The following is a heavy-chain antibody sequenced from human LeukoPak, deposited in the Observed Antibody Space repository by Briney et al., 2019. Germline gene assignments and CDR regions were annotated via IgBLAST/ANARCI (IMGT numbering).Heavy chain of an antibody. CDR3: ARWNGWCS. D-gene: IGHD1-1*01. V-gene: IGHV3-7*04. J-gene: IGHJ5*02. CDR1: GFTCGSYY. CDR2: INQDGSVK. Sequence: GGLLRLSCVASGFTCGSYYMTWVRQAPGKGLEWVANINQDGSVKFYVDSVKGRFTISRDNAKNSLYLQMDSLRAEDTAVYFCARWNGWCSWGQGTLVTVSS.